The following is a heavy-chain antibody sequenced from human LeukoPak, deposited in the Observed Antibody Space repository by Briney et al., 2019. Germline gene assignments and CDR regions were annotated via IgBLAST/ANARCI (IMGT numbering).Heavy chain of an antibody. D-gene: IGHD6-19*01. V-gene: IGHV3-23*01. CDR2: ISDSGSIT. J-gene: IGHJ4*02. Sequence: GRSLRLSCAASGFAFSSQAMGWVRQAPGKGLEWVSVISDSGSITYYADSVKGRFTISRDNSKNTLFLQMKRLRAEDTAVYYCAKDARRTNGWYFFDYWGQGTLVTVSS. CDR3: AKDARRTNGWYFFDY. CDR1: GFAFSSQA.